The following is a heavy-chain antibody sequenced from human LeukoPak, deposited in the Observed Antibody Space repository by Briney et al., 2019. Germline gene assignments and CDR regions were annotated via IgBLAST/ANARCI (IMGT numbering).Heavy chain of an antibody. V-gene: IGHV1-2*02. CDR2: INPNSGGT. J-gene: IGHJ6*03. Sequence: ASVKVSCKASGYTFTGYYMHWVRQAPGQGLEWMGWINPNSGGTNYAQKFQGRVTMTRDTSISTAYMELSRLRSDDTAVYYCAREDPTLTGPHYYYYYMDVWGKGTTVTVSS. CDR3: AREDPTLTGPHYYYYYMDV. D-gene: IGHD3-9*01. CDR1: GYTFTGYY.